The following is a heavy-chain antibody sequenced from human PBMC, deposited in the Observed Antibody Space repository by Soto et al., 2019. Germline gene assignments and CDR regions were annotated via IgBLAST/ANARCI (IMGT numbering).Heavy chain of an antibody. V-gene: IGHV1-24*01. Sequence: ASVKVSCKVSGYTLTDLSMHWVRQAPGKGLEWMGGFDPENGERIYAQMFQGRVTMTEDTSTDTAYMELSSLRSEDTAVYYCASRVRYGSGTYYPFDYWGQGTLVTVSS. CDR2: FDPENGER. D-gene: IGHD3-10*01. J-gene: IGHJ4*02. CDR3: ASRVRYGSGTYYPFDY. CDR1: GYTLTDLS.